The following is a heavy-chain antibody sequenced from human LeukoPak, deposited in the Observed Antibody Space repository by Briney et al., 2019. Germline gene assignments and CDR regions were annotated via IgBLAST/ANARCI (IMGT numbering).Heavy chain of an antibody. CDR1: GGTFSTYA. CDR2: IIPILATA. Sequence: SVKVSCKASGGTFSTYAISWVRQAPGQGLEWMGGIIPILATANYAQKFQGRVTITADESTSTAYMELSSLRSEDTAVYYCASPAGINSYGYRSWGQGTLVTVSS. V-gene: IGHV1-69*01. D-gene: IGHD5-18*01. CDR3: ASPAGINSYGYRS. J-gene: IGHJ5*02.